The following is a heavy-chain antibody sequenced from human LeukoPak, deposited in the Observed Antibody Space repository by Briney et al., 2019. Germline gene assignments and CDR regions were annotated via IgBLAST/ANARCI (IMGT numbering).Heavy chain of an antibody. V-gene: IGHV3-23*01. D-gene: IGHD3-10*01. CDR1: GFTFSTYA. Sequence: GGSLRLSCAASGFTFSTYAMSWVRQAPGKGLGWVSGISGSGDSTYYADSVKGRFTISRDNPKKTLFLLMNSLRAEGTAVYYCAKGPPSLHYYGTGSVDYWGQGTLVTVSS. CDR3: AKGPPSLHYYGTGSVDY. CDR2: ISGSGDST. J-gene: IGHJ4*02.